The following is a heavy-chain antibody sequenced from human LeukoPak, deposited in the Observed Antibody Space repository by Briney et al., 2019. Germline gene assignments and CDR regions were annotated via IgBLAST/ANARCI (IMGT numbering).Heavy chain of an antibody. D-gene: IGHD3-3*01. CDR3: ARGLTTYYDFWSDYYGY. CDR1: GFTFSSYS. V-gene: IGHV3-48*01. Sequence: GGSLRLSCAASGFTFSSYSMNWVRQAPGKGLEWVSYISSSSSTIYYADSVKGRFTISRDNAKNSLYLQMNSLRAEDTAVYYCARGLTTYYDFWSDYYGYWGQGTLVTVSS. J-gene: IGHJ4*02. CDR2: ISSSSSTI.